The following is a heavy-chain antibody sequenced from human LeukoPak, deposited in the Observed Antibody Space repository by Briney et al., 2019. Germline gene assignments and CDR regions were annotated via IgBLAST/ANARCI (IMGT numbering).Heavy chain of an antibody. Sequence: QPGGSLRLSCAASGFTFSSYWMSWVRQAPGKGREWVANIKQVGSEKYYVDSVKGRSTTSRDNAKNSLYLQMNSMRAEDTAVYYCARDLALATYYYDSSGYPDAFDIWGQGTMVTVSS. CDR2: IKQVGSEK. J-gene: IGHJ3*02. D-gene: IGHD3-22*01. V-gene: IGHV3-7*01. CDR1: GFTFSSYW. CDR3: ARDLALATYYYDSSGYPDAFDI.